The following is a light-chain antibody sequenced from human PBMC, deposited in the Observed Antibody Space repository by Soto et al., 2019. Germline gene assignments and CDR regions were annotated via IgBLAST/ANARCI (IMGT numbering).Light chain of an antibody. CDR2: GAS. V-gene: IGKV3-15*01. CDR1: QSVSRN. Sequence: EIVRTKSPATLSVSQGERATLSSRPSQSVSRNLAWYQQIPGQAPRLLIYGASTRATDIPARFSGSGSGTEFTLTISSLQSEDFAVYHCQQYNDWPKTFGHGTKVDIK. J-gene: IGKJ1*01. CDR3: QQYNDWPKT.